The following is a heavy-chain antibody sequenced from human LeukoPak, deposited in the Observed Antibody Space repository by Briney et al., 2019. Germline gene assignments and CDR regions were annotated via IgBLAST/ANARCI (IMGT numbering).Heavy chain of an antibody. D-gene: IGHD2-21*02. Sequence: PGGSLRLSCVASGFTFSYYAMHWVRQAPGKGLEWVAFISSDGSDKYYADSMKGRFTISRDNSKNTLYLQMTSLRGEDTAMYYCAREGTARDAFDIWGQGTMVTVSS. CDR1: GFTFSYYA. V-gene: IGHV3-30-3*01. CDR2: ISSDGSDK. CDR3: AREGTARDAFDI. J-gene: IGHJ3*02.